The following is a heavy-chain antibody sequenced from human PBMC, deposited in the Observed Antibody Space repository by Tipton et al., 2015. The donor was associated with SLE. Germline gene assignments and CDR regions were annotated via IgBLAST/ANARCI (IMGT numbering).Heavy chain of an antibody. Sequence: TLSLTCAVYGGSFSGYYWSWIRQPPGKGLEWIGYIYYSGSTNYNPSLKSRVTISVDTSKNQFSLKLSSVTAADTAVYYCASHGARGGNSADYWGQGTLVTVSS. CDR2: IYYSGST. CDR3: ASHGARGGNSADY. V-gene: IGHV4-59*12. CDR1: GGSFSGYY. J-gene: IGHJ4*02. D-gene: IGHD4-23*01.